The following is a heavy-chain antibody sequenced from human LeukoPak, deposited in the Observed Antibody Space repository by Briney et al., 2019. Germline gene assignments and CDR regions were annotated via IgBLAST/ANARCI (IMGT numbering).Heavy chain of an antibody. J-gene: IGHJ4*02. CDR1: GYKFTSYW. CDR2: IYPSDSDT. Sequence: GESPKISCKASGYKFTSYWVGWIRQMPGKGLELMGVIYPSDSDTRYSPSFQGQVTISADKSISTAYLQWSSLRASDTAVYYCAKGDGDFEYWGRGTLVTVSS. CDR3: AKGDGDFEY. D-gene: IGHD3-10*01. V-gene: IGHV5-51*01.